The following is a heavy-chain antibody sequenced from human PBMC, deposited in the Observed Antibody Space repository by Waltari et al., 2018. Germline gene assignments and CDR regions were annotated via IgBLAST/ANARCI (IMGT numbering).Heavy chain of an antibody. CDR3: ASRGYSYVEFDY. J-gene: IGHJ4*02. Sequence: QLQLQESGPGLVTPSETLSLTCTVSGGSISSSSYYWGWIRQPPGKGLEWIGSIYYSWGTSYNPCLSGRVSISVDTSKNTFSLKLSSVTAADTAVYYCASRGYSYVEFDYWGQGTLVTVSS. V-gene: IGHV4-39*01. CDR2: IYYSWGT. CDR1: GGSISSSSYY. D-gene: IGHD5-18*01.